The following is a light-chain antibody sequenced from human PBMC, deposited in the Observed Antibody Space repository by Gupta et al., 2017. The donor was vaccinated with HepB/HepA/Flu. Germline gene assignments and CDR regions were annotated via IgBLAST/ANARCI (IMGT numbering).Light chain of an antibody. Sequence: QLVLPQSPSASSSLVAPVKLTCTLSSQHTNYAIAWHQQQPEKGRRFLMKLNSDGSHNKADGIPDRFSGSSAGAGRYLTITRLQAEDEDDYYWQTGGSGIHVFGGGTKLTVL. V-gene: IGLV4-69*01. CDR2: LNSDGSH. CDR3: QTGGSGIHV. CDR1: SQHTNYA. J-gene: IGLJ2*01.